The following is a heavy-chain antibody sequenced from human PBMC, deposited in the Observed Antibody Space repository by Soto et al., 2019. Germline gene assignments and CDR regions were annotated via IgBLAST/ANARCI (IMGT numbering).Heavy chain of an antibody. J-gene: IGHJ4*02. D-gene: IGHD3-22*01. CDR3: VRSMIIVVRLIGLEY. Sequence: GARCLRGAPSGLTVRRYPTDWVCHTRAKGVEWVAVLSYDGSNKPYADSVKGRFSISRDYTKNILYLQMGTLSSEDTAVYYCVRSMIIVVRLIGLEYGGRGPLGTVSS. CDR1: GLTVRRYP. V-gene: IGHV3-30-3*01. CDR2: LSYDGSNK.